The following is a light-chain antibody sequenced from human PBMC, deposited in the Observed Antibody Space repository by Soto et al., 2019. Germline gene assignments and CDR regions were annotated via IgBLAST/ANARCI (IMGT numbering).Light chain of an antibody. CDR1: QSISSSY. CDR2: GAS. V-gene: IGKV3-20*01. CDR3: QQFDTSQLT. J-gene: IGKJ4*01. Sequence: EIVLTQSPGTLSLSPGERATLSCRASQSISSSYLAWYQQKPGQAPRLLIFGASSRATGIPDRFSGSGSGTDFTLTISRLEPVDFAVYYCQQFDTSQLTFGGGTNVDIK.